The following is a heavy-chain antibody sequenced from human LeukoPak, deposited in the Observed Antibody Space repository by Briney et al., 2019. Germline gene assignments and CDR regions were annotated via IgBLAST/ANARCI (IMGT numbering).Heavy chain of an antibody. CDR3: AAARHFPVDDYYFDY. Sequence: PSETLSLTCTVSGGSISSSSYYWGWIRQPPGKGLEWIGSIYYSGSTYYNPSLKSRVTISVDTSKNQFSLKLSSVTAADTAVYYCAAARHFPVDDYYFDYWGQGTLVTVSS. V-gene: IGHV4-39*01. J-gene: IGHJ4*02. CDR1: GGSISSSSYY. D-gene: IGHD6-6*01. CDR2: IYYSGST.